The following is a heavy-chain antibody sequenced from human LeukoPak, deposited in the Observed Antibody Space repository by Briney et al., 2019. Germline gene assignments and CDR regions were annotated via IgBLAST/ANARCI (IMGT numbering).Heavy chain of an antibody. CDR1: GFTFSNYW. J-gene: IGHJ4*02. V-gene: IGHV3-7*03. CDR2: IKQDGSEK. Sequence: PGGSPRLSCAASGFTFSNYWMTWVRQAPGKGLEWVANIKQDGSEKYYVDSVKGRFTISRDNAKKSLYLQMNSLRAEDAATYYCARVARAFDYWGQGTLVTVSS. CDR3: ARVARAFDY.